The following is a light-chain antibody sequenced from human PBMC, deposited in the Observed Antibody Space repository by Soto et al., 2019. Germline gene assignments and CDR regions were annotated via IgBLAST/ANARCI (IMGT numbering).Light chain of an antibody. V-gene: IGKV3-11*01. Sequence: EIVLTQSPATLSLSPGERATLSCRASQTVRTYLAWYQQKPGQAPRLLIYDASNRATAIPARFTGSGSGTAFTLTISRLEPEDFAVYYCQQRGYPFTFGPGTKVDLK. CDR1: QTVRTY. CDR2: DAS. CDR3: QQRGYPFT. J-gene: IGKJ3*01.